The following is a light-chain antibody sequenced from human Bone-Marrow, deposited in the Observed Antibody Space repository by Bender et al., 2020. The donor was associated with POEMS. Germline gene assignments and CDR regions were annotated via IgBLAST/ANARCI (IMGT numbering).Light chain of an antibody. CDR2: DDN. CDR3: QVWHTSVDGWV. CDR1: NIARES. J-gene: IGLJ3*02. Sequence: SYVLTQPPSVSVAPGQTARITCGGENIARESVHWYQQKPGQAPVVVVYDDNERPSGTPGRFSGFNSGNTATLTISGVEAGDEADYYCQVWHTSVDGWVFGGGTKLTVL. V-gene: IGLV3-21*02.